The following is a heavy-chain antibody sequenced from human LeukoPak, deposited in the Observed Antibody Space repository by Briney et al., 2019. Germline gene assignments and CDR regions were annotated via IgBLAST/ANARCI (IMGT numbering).Heavy chain of an antibody. CDR3: AKDGVRGVIVNYYYYMDV. CDR1: GFTFSSYG. J-gene: IGHJ6*03. Sequence: GGSLRLSCAASGFTFSSYGMSWVRQAPGKGLEWVSAISGSGGSTYYADSVKGRFTISRDNSKNTLYLQMNSLRAEDTAVYYCAKDGVRGVIVNYYYYMDVWGKGTTVTVSS. D-gene: IGHD3-10*01. V-gene: IGHV3-23*01. CDR2: ISGSGGST.